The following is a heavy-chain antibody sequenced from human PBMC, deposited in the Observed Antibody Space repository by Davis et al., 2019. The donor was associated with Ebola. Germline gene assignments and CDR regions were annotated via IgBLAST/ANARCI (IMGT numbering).Heavy chain of an antibody. J-gene: IGHJ5*02. CDR3: ARGSEWELRFDP. CDR2: IYSGDSDT. V-gene: IGHV5-51*01. Sequence: GESLKISCKGSGYSFTNYWIAWVRQMPGKGPEWMGIIYSGDSDTRYSPSFEGQVTISVDRSISTAYLQWSSLKASDTAMYYCARGSEWELRFDPWGQGTLVTVSS. CDR1: GYSFTNYW. D-gene: IGHD1-26*01.